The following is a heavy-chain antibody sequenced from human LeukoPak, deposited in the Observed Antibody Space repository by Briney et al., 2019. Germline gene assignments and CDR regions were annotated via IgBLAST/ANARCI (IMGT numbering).Heavy chain of an antibody. CDR2: VYYSGST. Sequence: SETLSLTCTVSGGXISSYFCSWIRQPPGKGLEWIGYVYYSGSTNYNPSLKSRVTISVDTSKKQFSLKLSSATAADTAVYYCARVLDLSKRGLDAFDIWGQGTMVTVSS. V-gene: IGHV4-59*01. CDR1: GGXISSYF. CDR3: ARVLDLSKRGLDAFDI. D-gene: IGHD3-16*01. J-gene: IGHJ3*02.